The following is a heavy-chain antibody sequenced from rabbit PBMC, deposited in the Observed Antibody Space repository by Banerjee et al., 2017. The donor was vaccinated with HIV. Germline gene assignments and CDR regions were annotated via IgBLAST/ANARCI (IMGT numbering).Heavy chain of an antibody. CDR2: IYADSGGST. CDR3: ARFIASFAGYGYADL. J-gene: IGHJ3*01. Sequence: QEQLVESGGGLVQPEGSLTLTCTASGFSFSSSYYMCWVRQAPGKGLEWIGCIYADSGGSTYYARWARRRFTISKTSSTTVTLRLTSLTAADTATYFCARFIASFAGYGYADLWGQGTLVTDS. CDR1: GFSFSSSYY. D-gene: IGHD6-1*01. V-gene: IGHV1S45*01.